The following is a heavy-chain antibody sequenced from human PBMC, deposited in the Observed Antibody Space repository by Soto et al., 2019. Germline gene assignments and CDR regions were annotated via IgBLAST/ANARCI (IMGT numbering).Heavy chain of an antibody. CDR2: IIPIVETP. Sequence: GASVKVSCKASGGTFNSYDINWVRQAPGQGLEWMGGIIPIVETPKYAQKFQGRVTITADESTNTVYMELSSLRSDDTAMYYCARLSRPNYYDTSGFFNDNWFDPWGQGTLVTVSS. CDR1: GGTFNSYD. V-gene: IGHV1-69*13. D-gene: IGHD3-22*01. CDR3: ARLSRPNYYDTSGFFNDNWFDP. J-gene: IGHJ5*02.